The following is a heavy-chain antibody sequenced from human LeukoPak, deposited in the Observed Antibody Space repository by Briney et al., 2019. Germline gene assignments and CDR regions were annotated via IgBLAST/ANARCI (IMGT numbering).Heavy chain of an antibody. Sequence: GGSLRLSCAASRFSFSSYGMHWVRQAPGKGLEWVAFIQYDGSIKLYGDSVKGRFTISRDNSKNTLYLQMNSLRPEDTAVYFCARGSPRYELLPPPDYWGQGTQVTVSS. CDR2: IQYDGSIK. J-gene: IGHJ4*02. CDR3: ARGSPRYELLPPPDY. D-gene: IGHD3-22*01. CDR1: RFSFSSYG. V-gene: IGHV3-30*02.